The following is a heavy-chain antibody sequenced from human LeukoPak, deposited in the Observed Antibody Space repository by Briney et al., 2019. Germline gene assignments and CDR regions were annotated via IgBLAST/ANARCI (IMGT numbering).Heavy chain of an antibody. CDR2: TYYRPKWYN. CDR3: VRETHNFDH. D-gene: IGHD1-14*01. V-gene: IGHV6-1*01. CDR1: GDSVSSISSA. Sequence: SQTLSLTCAISGDSVSSISSAWNWIRQSPSRGLERLGRTYYRPKWYNDYAVSVKSRIIINPDTSKNHFSLQLNSVTPEDTAVYYCVRETHNFDHWGQGTLVTVSS. J-gene: IGHJ5*02.